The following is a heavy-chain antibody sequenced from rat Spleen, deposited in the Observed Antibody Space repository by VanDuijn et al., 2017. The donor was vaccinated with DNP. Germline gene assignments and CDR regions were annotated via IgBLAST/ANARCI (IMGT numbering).Heavy chain of an antibody. CDR3: AVQLGVFDY. D-gene: IGHD5-1*01. Sequence: EVQLQESGPGLVKPSQSLSLTCSVTGYSITSNFRWSWIRKFPGNTLEWMGYINSAGSTDYNPSLKSRISITRDTYKNQFFLQMNSVITEDTATYYCAVQLGVFDYWGQGVMVTVSS. CDR2: INSAGST. V-gene: IGHV3-3*01. CDR1: GYSITSNFR. J-gene: IGHJ2*01.